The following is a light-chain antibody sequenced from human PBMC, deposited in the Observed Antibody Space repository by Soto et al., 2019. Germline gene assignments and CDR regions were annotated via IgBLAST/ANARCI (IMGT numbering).Light chain of an antibody. Sequence: EIVLTQSPGTLSLSPGERATLSCRASQSVSRSYLAWYQQKPGQAPRLLIYGASSRATGIPDRFSGSGSGTDFTLTINRLEPEDFVVYYCQQYGSSPPTFGQGTKLEIK. V-gene: IGKV3-20*01. J-gene: IGKJ2*01. CDR3: QQYGSSPPT. CDR2: GAS. CDR1: QSVSRSY.